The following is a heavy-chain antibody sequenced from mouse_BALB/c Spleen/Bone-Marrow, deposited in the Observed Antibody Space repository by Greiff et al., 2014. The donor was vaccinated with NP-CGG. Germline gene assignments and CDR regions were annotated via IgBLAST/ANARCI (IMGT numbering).Heavy chain of an antibody. CDR2: IHYSGIT. Sequence: DVKLVESGPDLVKPSQSLSLTCTVTGYSITSYYSWHWIRQFPGNKLEWMGYIHYSGITVYNPSLKSRISITRDTSNNQFFLQLNSVTTGDTATYYCARFAGTPYTMDYWGQGTSVTVSS. J-gene: IGHJ4*01. D-gene: IGHD4-1*01. V-gene: IGHV3-1*02. CDR1: GYSITSYYS. CDR3: ARFAGTPYTMDY.